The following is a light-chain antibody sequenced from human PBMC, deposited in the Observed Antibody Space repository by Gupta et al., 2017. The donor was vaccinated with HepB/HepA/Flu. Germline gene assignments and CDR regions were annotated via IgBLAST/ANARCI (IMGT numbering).Light chain of an antibody. CDR2: WAS. Sequence: DILMTPPPPSLPVTPGEPASISCRSSQSLLHSTGFHHLDWYLQMPGQAPQLLIFWASQRASGIPDRFSGSGSGTDFTLTISRVEAEDGGDYYCRKSVQTPRTFGQGTKMEI. J-gene: IGKJ2*02. V-gene: IGKV2-28*01. CDR3: RKSVQTPRT. CDR1: QSLLHSTGFHH.